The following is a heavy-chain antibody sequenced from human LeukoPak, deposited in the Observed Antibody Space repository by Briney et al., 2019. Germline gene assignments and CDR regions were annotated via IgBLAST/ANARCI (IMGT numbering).Heavy chain of an antibody. D-gene: IGHD6-19*01. CDR3: TTNGWYCLDH. J-gene: IGHJ1*01. CDR1: GGSISSDNW. V-gene: IGHV4-4*02. CDR2: IHHRGGT. Sequence: KTSETLSLTCAVSGGSISSDNWWSWVRQPPGKRLEWIGEIHHRGGTNYNPSLQSRVTISVDKSNNHFSLRLTSVTAADTAVYYCTTNGWYCLDHWGQGALATVSS.